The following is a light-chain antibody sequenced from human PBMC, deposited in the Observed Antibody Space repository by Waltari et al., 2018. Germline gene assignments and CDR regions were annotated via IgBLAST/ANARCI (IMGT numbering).Light chain of an antibody. J-gene: IGLJ1*01. CDR1: SSDGGSSRF. Sequence: QSALTQPASVSGSPGQSITISCTGTSSDGGSSRFVVWYQQCPGKAPKLILYEVTKRPSGVSNRFSGSKSGNTASLTIAGLQADDEADYYCCSYAGDSNFVFGTGTKVTVL. CDR3: CSYAGDSNFV. V-gene: IGLV2-23*02. CDR2: EVT.